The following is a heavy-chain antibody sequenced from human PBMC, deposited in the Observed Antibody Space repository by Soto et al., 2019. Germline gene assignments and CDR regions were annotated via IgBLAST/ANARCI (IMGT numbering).Heavy chain of an antibody. J-gene: IGHJ6*02. D-gene: IGHD6-19*01. CDR3: AKERLTYSAGTNYYYGMDV. Sequence: GGSRRLSCAASGFTFSSYGMHWVRQAPGKGLEWVAVISYDGSNKYYADSVKGRFTISRDNSKNTLYLQMNSLRAEDTAVYYCAKERLTYSAGTNYYYGMDVWGQGTTVTVSS. V-gene: IGHV3-30*18. CDR2: ISYDGSNK. CDR1: GFTFSSYG.